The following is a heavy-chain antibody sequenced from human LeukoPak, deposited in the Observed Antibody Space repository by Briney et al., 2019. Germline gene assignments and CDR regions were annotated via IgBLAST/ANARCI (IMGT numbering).Heavy chain of an antibody. Sequence: SETLSLTCTVSGVSISSSSYYWGWLRQPPGKGLEWIGSIYYSGSTYYNPSLKSRVTISVDTSKNQFSLKLSSVTAADTAVYYCARDLGVVTFDPWGQGTLVTVSS. CDR1: GVSISSSSYY. V-gene: IGHV4-39*07. CDR2: IYYSGST. J-gene: IGHJ5*02. D-gene: IGHD2-2*01. CDR3: ARDLGVVTFDP.